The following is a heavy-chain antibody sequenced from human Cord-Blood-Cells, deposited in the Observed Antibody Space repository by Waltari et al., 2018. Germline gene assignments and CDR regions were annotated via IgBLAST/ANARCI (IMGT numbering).Heavy chain of an antibody. Sequence: QVQLQQWGAGLLKPSETLSLTCAVYGGSFSGYYWCWIRQPPGKGLEWIGEINHSGSTNYNPSLKSRVTISVDTSKNQFSLKLSSVTAADTAVYYCARGERAAPDYWGQGTLVTVSS. D-gene: IGHD6-6*01. CDR1: GGSFSGYY. V-gene: IGHV4-34*01. J-gene: IGHJ4*02. CDR3: ARGERAAPDY. CDR2: INHSGST.